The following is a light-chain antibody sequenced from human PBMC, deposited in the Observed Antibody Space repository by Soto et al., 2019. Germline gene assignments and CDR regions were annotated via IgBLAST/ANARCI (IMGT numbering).Light chain of an antibody. CDR2: LGS. Sequence: DVVMTQSPLSLPVTPGEPASISCRSSQSLLHRNGYNYLDWYVQKPGQSPQLLIYLGSNRASGVPDRFSGSGSGTDFTLKIRRVEAEDVGVYYCMQDLQITFGQGTRLEIX. CDR1: QSLLHRNGYNY. V-gene: IGKV2-28*01. J-gene: IGKJ5*01. CDR3: MQDLQIT.